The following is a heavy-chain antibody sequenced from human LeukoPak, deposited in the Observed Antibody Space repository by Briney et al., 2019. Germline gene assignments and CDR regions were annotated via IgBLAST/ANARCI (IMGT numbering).Heavy chain of an antibody. Sequence: GGSLRLSCAASGFTFSSYEMNWVRQAPGKGLEWISYIGSSGNTIYYADSVKGRFTISRDNAKNSPYLQMRGLRAEDTAIYYCARGTVWFDPWGQGTLVTVSS. CDR2: IGSSGNTI. CDR1: GFTFSSYE. D-gene: IGHD4-17*01. J-gene: IGHJ5*02. CDR3: ARGTVWFDP. V-gene: IGHV3-48*03.